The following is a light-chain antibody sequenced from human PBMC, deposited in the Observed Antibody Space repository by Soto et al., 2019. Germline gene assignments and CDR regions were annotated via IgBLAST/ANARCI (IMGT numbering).Light chain of an antibody. CDR1: QDVSIF. Sequence: ILLAQSPATLSLSPGERATRSCKASQDVSIFLAWYQQKPGQAPRLLIHDASNRATGVPARFSGSGSGRDFTLTITSLEPEDFAVYYCQQRSTWLYSFGQGTKLEV. V-gene: IGKV3-11*02. CDR2: DAS. CDR3: QQRSTWLYS. J-gene: IGKJ2*01.